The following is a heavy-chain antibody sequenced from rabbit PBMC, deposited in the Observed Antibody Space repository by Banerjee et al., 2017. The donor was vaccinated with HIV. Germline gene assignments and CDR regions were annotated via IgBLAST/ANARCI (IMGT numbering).Heavy chain of an antibody. CDR1: GFDFSSYG. D-gene: IGHD8-1*01. CDR3: VRDRGSSYALDWLDL. Sequence: QEQLVESGGGLVQPGGSLTLSCKASGFDFSSYGASWVRQAPGKGLEWIGYIDPVFGSTYYASWVNGRFTISSHNAQNTLYLQLNSLTAADTATYFCVRDRGSSYALDWLDLRGQGTLVT. J-gene: IGHJ5*01. V-gene: IGHV1S47*01. CDR2: IDPVFGST.